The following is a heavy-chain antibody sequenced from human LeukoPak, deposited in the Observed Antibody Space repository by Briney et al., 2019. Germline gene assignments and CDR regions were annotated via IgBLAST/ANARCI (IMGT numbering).Heavy chain of an antibody. Sequence: ASVKVSCKASGYIFTNYAMHWVRQAPGQRLEWMGWINAGDGDTKYSQRFQGRVTIIRDTSANTAYMELSSLRSEDTAVYYCARASNTYYYDSSGYAFDPWGQGTLVTVSS. V-gene: IGHV1-3*01. CDR1: GYIFTNYA. J-gene: IGHJ5*02. CDR2: INAGDGDT. CDR3: ARASNTYYYDSSGYAFDP. D-gene: IGHD3-22*01.